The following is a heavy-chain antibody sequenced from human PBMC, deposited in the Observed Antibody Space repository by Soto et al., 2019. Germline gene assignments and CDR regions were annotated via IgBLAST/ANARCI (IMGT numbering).Heavy chain of an antibody. CDR2: ISSNGGST. CDR3: GKEGCSSTSCDYYYMDV. J-gene: IGHJ6*03. Sequence: GGSLRLSCSASGFTFSSYAMHWVRQAQGMGLEYVSAISSNGGSTYYADTVKGRFTISRDNSKNTLYLQMSSLRAEDAAVDYCGKEGCSSTSCDYYYMDVGGKGATVTVSS. D-gene: IGHD2-2*01. V-gene: IGHV3-64D*09. CDR1: GFTFSSYA.